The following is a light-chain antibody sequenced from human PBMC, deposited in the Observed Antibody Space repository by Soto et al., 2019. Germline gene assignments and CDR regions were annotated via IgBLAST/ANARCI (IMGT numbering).Light chain of an antibody. CDR3: QQYGRSPYS. CDR1: QSVSSGY. V-gene: IGKV3-20*01. Sequence: EIVLTQSPATLSLSPGERATLSCRASQSVSSGYLAWYLQKPGQAPRLLIYGASSRATGIPDRFSGSGSGRDFTLTISRLEPEDFAVYFCQQYGRSPYSFXQGTKVDIK. CDR2: GAS. J-gene: IGKJ2*01.